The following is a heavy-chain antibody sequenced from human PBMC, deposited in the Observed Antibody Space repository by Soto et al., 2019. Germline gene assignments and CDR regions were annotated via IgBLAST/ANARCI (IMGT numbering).Heavy chain of an antibody. Sequence: QVQLQESGPGLVKPSQTLSLTCTVSGGSISSGGYYWSWIRQHPGKGLEWIGYIYYSGSTYYNPSLKSRVTISVATSKNQFSLKLSSVTAADTAVYYCARDSSGYYSYYGMDVWGQGTTVTVSS. V-gene: IGHV4-31*03. D-gene: IGHD3-22*01. CDR2: IYYSGST. J-gene: IGHJ6*02. CDR1: GGSISSGGYY. CDR3: ARDSSGYYSYYGMDV.